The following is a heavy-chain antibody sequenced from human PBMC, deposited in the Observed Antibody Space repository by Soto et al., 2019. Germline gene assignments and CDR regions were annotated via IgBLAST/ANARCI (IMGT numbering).Heavy chain of an antibody. V-gene: IGHV1-18*04. CDR1: GYTFTYYG. D-gene: IGHD3-3*01. CDR3: ARDLVDFWSGYSHY. J-gene: IGHJ4*02. Sequence: QVQLAQSGAEVKKPGASVKVSCKASGYTFTYYGISWVRQAPGQGLEWMGWISAYNGYTYYAQKLQGRVTMTTDTSTSTAYMELRSLRSDDTAVYYCARDLVDFWSGYSHYWGQGTLVTVSS. CDR2: ISAYNGYT.